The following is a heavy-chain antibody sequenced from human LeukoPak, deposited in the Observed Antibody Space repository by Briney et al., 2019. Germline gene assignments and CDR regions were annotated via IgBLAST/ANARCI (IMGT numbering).Heavy chain of an antibody. V-gene: IGHV4-39*01. CDR2: IYYSGST. D-gene: IGHD6-19*01. Sequence: KPSETLSLTCTVSGGSISSSSYYWGWIRQPPGKGLEWIGSIYYSGSTYYNPSLKSRVTISVDTSKNQFSLKLSSVTAADTAVYYCARHVIAVEVGYWGQGTLVTVSS. CDR1: GGSISSSSYY. J-gene: IGHJ4*02. CDR3: ARHVIAVEVGY.